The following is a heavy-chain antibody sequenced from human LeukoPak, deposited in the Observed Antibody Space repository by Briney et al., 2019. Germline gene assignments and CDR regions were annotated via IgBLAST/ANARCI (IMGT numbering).Heavy chain of an antibody. CDR1: GYTFTGYY. V-gene: IGHV1-2*02. J-gene: IGHJ6*03. CDR2: INPNSGGT. CDR3: ARHYYDILTGYYLYYYYYYYMDV. D-gene: IGHD3-9*01. Sequence: GASVKVSCKASGYTFTGYYMHWVRQAPGQGLEWMGWINPNSGGTNYAQKFQGRVTMTRDTSISTAYMELSRLRSDDMAVYYCARHYYDILTGYYLYYYYYYYMDVWGKGTTVTVSS.